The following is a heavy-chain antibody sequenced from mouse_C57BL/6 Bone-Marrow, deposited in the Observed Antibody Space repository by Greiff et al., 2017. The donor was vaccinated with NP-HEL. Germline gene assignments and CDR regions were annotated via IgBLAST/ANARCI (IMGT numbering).Heavy chain of an antibody. Sequence: QVQLQQPGTELVKPGASVKLSCKASGYTFTSYWMHWVQPRPGQGLEWIGNINPSNGGTNSNETFKSKATLTVDTSSSPAYMQLSSLTSEDSAVYYCARSVDVYYAGRYWYFDVWGTGTTVTVSS. CDR1: GYTFTSYW. J-gene: IGHJ1*03. D-gene: IGHD2-3*01. CDR3: ARSVDVYYAGRYWYFDV. V-gene: IGHV1-53*01. CDR2: INPSNGGT.